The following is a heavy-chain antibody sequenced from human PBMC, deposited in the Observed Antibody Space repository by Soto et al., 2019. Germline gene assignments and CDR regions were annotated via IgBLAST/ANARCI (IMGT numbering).Heavy chain of an antibody. CDR2: ISYDGSNK. V-gene: IGHV3-30-3*01. CDR3: ARANDDHLDY. J-gene: IGHJ4*02. Sequence: QVQLVESGGGVVQPGRSLRLSCAASGFTFSSYAMHWVRQAPGKGLEWVAVISYDGSNKYYADSVKGRFTISRDNSKNAVYLQMNSLRAEDTAVYYCARANDDHLDYWGQGTLVTVSS. CDR1: GFTFSSYA. D-gene: IGHD2-8*01.